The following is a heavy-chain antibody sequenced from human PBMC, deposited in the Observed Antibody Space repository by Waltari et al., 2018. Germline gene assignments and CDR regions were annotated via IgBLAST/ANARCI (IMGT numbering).Heavy chain of an antibody. V-gene: IGHV1-69*04. Sequence: QVQLVQSGAEVKKPGSSVKVSCKASGGTFSRYAISWVRQAPGQGLEWMGGIIPILRIANYAQKFQGRVTITADESTSTAYMELSSLRSEDTAVYYCARGVAYCGGDCYSNYYYYMDVWGKGTTVTVSS. J-gene: IGHJ6*03. CDR3: ARGVAYCGGDCYSNYYYYMDV. CDR1: GGTFSRYA. CDR2: IIPILRIA. D-gene: IGHD2-21*01.